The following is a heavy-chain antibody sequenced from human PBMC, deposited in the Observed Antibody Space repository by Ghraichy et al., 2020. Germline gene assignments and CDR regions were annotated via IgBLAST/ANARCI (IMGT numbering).Heavy chain of an antibody. Sequence: SETLSLTCTVSGGSISSYYWSWIRRPPGKGLEWIGYIHYSGSANYNPSLKSRVTISVDTSKNQFSLKLSSVTAADTAVYYCARGQRGFPEWGQGTLVIVSS. D-gene: IGHD6-25*01. CDR1: GGSISSYY. V-gene: IGHV4-59*01. J-gene: IGHJ1*01. CDR3: ARGQRGFPE. CDR2: IHYSGSA.